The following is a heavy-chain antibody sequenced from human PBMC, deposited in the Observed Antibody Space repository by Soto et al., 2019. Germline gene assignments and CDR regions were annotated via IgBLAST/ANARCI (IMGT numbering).Heavy chain of an antibody. CDR3: ATGVGWGYIFGLQY. CDR1: GYRFTSYG. V-gene: IGHV1-24*01. CDR2: YVPEDGKT. J-gene: IGHJ4*02. Sequence: ASVEVSCEACGYRFTSYGISWVRQAPGQGLEWMGGYVPEDGKTIYAPKFQDRVIMTEDTSTDTASMELNSLRSEDTAVYFCATGVGWGYIFGLQYWGQGTPVTAPQ. D-gene: IGHD5-18*01.